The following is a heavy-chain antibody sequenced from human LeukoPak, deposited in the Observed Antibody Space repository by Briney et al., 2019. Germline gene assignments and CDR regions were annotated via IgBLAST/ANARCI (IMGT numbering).Heavy chain of an antibody. V-gene: IGHV1-69*05. CDR3: ARATAEYSGYGNGSYGGNSGSFDY. Sequence: SVKVSCKASGYTFTSYGISWVRQAPGQGLEWMGGIIPIFGTANYAQKFQGRVTITTDESTSTAYMELSSLRSEDTAVYYCARATAEYSGYGNGSYGGNSGSFDYWGQGTLVTVSS. J-gene: IGHJ4*02. CDR1: GYTFTSYG. CDR2: IIPIFGTA. D-gene: IGHD4-23*01.